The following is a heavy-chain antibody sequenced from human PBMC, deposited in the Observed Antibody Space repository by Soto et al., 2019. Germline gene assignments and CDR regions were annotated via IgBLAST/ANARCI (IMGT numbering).Heavy chain of an antibody. CDR3: ARDTSNYFDF. J-gene: IGHJ4*02. CDR1: GYTFNTYY. D-gene: IGHD2-2*01. Sequence: ASVKVSCKTSGYTFNTYYISWLRQAPGQGLEWIGWISTYNGNTNYVPKFQGRITMTTDTSTSTAYMELRSLGSDDTALYFCARDTSNYFDFWGQGTPVTVSS. CDR2: ISTYNGNT. V-gene: IGHV1-18*01.